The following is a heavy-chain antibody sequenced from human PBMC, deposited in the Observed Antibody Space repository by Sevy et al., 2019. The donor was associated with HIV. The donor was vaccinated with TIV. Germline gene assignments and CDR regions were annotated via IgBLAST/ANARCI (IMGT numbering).Heavy chain of an antibody. J-gene: IGHJ4*02. D-gene: IGHD1-26*01. V-gene: IGHV3-33*01. CDR3: ARGRVGANTSYYFDY. CDR2: IWHDGSQK. CDR1: GFTFSSYA. Sequence: GGSMRLSCAASGFTFSSYAMHWVRQAPGKGLEWVGFIWHDGSQKYYADSVRGRFTFSRDNSKNTLFLQVSSLRAEDTAVYYCARGRVGANTSYYFDYWGQGTLVTVSS.